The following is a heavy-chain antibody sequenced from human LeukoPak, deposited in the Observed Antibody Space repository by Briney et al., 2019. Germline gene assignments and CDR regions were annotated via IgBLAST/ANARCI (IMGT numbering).Heavy chain of an antibody. CDR3: AGALFGGNSGFDY. J-gene: IGHJ4*02. CDR2: INAGNGNT. CDR1: GYTFTSYA. V-gene: IGHV1-3*01. Sequence: ASVKVSCKASGYTFTSYAMHWVRQAPGQRLEWMGWINAGNGNTKYSQKFQGRVTITRDTSTSTAYMELSSLRSEDTAVYYCAGALFGGNSGFDYWGQGTLVTVSS. D-gene: IGHD4-23*01.